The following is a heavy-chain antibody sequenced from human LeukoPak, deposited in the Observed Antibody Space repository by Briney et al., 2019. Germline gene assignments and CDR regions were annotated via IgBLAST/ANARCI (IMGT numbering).Heavy chain of an antibody. V-gene: IGHV4-4*07. CDR1: GGSISSYY. J-gene: IGHJ4*02. Sequence: SETLSLTCTVSGGSISSYYWSWIRQPAGKGLEWIGRIYTGGSTNYNPSLKSRVTMSVDTSKNQFSLELSSVTAADTAVYYCARAPGQPESYYFDYWGQGTLVTVSS. CDR2: IYTGGST. CDR3: ARAPGQPESYYFDY. D-gene: IGHD6-13*01.